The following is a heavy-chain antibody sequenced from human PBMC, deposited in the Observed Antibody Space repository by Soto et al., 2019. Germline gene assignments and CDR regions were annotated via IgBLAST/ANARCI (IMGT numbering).Heavy chain of an antibody. CDR3: ARGIQWLVFDY. D-gene: IGHD6-19*01. V-gene: IGHV4-59*12. Sequence: SETLSLTCTVSGGSISSYYWSWIRQPPGKGLEWIGYIYYSGSTNYNPSLKSRVTISVDTSKNQFSLKLSSVTAADTAVYYCARGIQWLVFDYWGQGTLVTVSS. CDR2: IYYSGST. J-gene: IGHJ4*02. CDR1: GGSISSYY.